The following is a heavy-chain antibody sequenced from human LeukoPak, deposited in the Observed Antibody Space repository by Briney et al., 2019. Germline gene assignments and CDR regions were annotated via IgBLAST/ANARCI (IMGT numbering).Heavy chain of an antibody. V-gene: IGHV3-30*18. CDR1: GFTFSSYG. D-gene: IGHD4-17*01. CDR2: ISYDGSNK. J-gene: IGHJ4*02. CDR3: AKVLYGDYQYYFDY. Sequence: GGSLRLSCAASGFTFSSYGMHWVRQAPGKGLEWVAVISYDGSNKYYADSVKGRFTISRDNSKNTLYLQMNSLRAEDTAVYYCAKVLYGDYQYYFDYWGQGTLVTVSS.